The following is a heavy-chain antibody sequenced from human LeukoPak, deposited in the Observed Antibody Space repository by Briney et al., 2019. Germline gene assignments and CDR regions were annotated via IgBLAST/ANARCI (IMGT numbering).Heavy chain of an antibody. CDR2: INHSGST. Sequence: PSETLSLTCAVYGGSFSGYYWSWIRQPPGKGLEWIGEINHSGSTNYNPSLKSRVTISVDTSKDQFSLKLSSVTAADTAVYYCARVRKENYDFWSGYYFSEVYGMDVWGQGTTVTVSS. CDR3: ARVRKENYDFWSGYYFSEVYGMDV. CDR1: GGSFSGYY. J-gene: IGHJ6*02. V-gene: IGHV4-34*01. D-gene: IGHD3-3*01.